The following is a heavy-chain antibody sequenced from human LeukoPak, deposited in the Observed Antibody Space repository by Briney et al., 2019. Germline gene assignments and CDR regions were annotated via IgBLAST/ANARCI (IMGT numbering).Heavy chain of an antibody. CDR2: ISYDGSNK. CDR3: AREGRYSSSWRALGY. V-gene: IGHV3-30*04. J-gene: IGHJ4*02. Sequence: PGRSLRLSCAASGFTFSSYAMHWVRQAPGKGLEWVAVISYDGSNKYYADSVKGRFTISRDNSKNTLYLQMNSLRAEDTAVYYCAREGRYSSSWRALGYWGQGTLVTVSS. CDR1: GFTFSSYA. D-gene: IGHD6-13*01.